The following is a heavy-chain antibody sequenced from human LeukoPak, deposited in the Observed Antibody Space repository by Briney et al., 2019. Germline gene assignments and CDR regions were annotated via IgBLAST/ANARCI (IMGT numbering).Heavy chain of an antibody. Sequence: GRSLRLSCAASGFTFSNYGMHWVRQAPGKGLEWVAVISYDGSNKYYADSVKGRFTFSRDTSKNMLYLQMNSLRVEDTAVYYCAKVVSGRFDYWGQGTLVTVSS. CDR3: AKVVSGRFDY. J-gene: IGHJ4*02. D-gene: IGHD2-15*01. V-gene: IGHV3-30*18. CDR2: ISYDGSNK. CDR1: GFTFSNYG.